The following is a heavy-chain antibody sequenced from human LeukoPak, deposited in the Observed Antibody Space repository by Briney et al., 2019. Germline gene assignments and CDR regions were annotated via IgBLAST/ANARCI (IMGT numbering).Heavy chain of an antibody. D-gene: IGHD4-11*01. Sequence: GGSLRLSCAASGFTFSTYRMSWVRQAPGKGLEWVANIKQDGSEKHYVDSVKGRFTISRDNAKNSPYLQMSSLRAEDTAVYYCTRVEETATTAAIIRKYSYYYYYMDVWGKGNTVTVSS. CDR1: GFTFSTYR. V-gene: IGHV3-7*01. J-gene: IGHJ6*03. CDR2: IKQDGSEK. CDR3: TRVEETATTAAIIRKYSYYYYYMDV.